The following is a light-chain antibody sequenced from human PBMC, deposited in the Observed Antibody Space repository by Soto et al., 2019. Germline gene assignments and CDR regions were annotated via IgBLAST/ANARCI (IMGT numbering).Light chain of an antibody. CDR3: KQYNNWPPWT. V-gene: IGKV3-20*01. J-gene: IGKJ1*01. CDR1: QSVSSSY. CDR2: GAS. Sequence: EIVLTQSPGTLSLSPGERATLSCRASQSVSSSYLAWYQQKPGQAPRLLIYGASSRATGIPDRFSGSGSGTDFTLTISRLEPEDFAVYYCKQYNNWPPWTFGQGIKVDI.